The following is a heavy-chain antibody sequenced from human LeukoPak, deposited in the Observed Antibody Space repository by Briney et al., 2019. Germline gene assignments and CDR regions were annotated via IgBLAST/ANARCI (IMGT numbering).Heavy chain of an antibody. CDR3: ARPYYDSSAPPYDY. CDR1: GYTFTSYG. CDR2: ISAYSGNT. V-gene: IGHV1-18*01. D-gene: IGHD3-22*01. Sequence: AASVKVSCKASGYTFTSYGISWVRQAPGQGLEWMGWISAYSGNTNYAQKLQGRVTMTTDTSTSTAYMELRSLRSDDTAVYYCARPYYDSSAPPYDYWGQGTLVTVSS. J-gene: IGHJ4*02.